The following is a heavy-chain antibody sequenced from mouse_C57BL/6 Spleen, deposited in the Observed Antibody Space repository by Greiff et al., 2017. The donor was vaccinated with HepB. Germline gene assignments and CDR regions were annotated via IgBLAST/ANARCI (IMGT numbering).Heavy chain of an antibody. D-gene: IGHD2-1*01. CDR1: AFTFSDYY. J-gene: IGHJ4*01. CDR2: INYDGSST. CDR3: ARVYYGNYGAMDY. Sequence: DVKLVESEGGLVQPGSSMKLSCTASAFTFSDYYMAWVRQVPEKGLEWVANINYDGSSTYYLDSLKSRFIISRDNAKNILYLQMSSLKSEDTATYYCARVYYGNYGAMDYWGQGTSVTVSS. V-gene: IGHV5-16*01.